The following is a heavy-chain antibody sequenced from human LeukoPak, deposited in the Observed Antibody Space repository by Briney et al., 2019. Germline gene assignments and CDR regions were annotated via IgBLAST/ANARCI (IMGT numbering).Heavy chain of an antibody. J-gene: IGHJ6*03. CDR2: ISWNSGSI. D-gene: IGHD5-24*01. CDR3: AREETTATRYYMDV. Sequence: GGSLRLSCAASGFTFDDYAMHWVRQAPGKGLEWVSGISWNSGSIGYADSVKGRFTISRDNSKNTLYLQMNSLRAEDTAVYYCAREETTATRYYMDVWGKGTTVTVSS. V-gene: IGHV3-9*01. CDR1: GFTFDDYA.